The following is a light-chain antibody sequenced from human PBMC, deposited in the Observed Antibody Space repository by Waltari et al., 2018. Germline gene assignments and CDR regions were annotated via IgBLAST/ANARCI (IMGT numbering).Light chain of an antibody. CDR2: KAS. CDR3: QQYSTYPWT. J-gene: IGKJ1*01. V-gene: IGKV1-5*03. CDR1: QSINGW. Sequence: DIQMTQSPSTLSASVGDRVTISCRASQSINGWLAWYQQIPGMAPKLLICKASSLQRGVPSRFSGSGSGTEFTLTISSLQPDDFASYYCQQYSTYPWTFGQGTKVEIK.